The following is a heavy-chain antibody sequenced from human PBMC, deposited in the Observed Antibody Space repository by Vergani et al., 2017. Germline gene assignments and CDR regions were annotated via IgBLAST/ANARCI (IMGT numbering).Heavy chain of an antibody. D-gene: IGHD3-9*01. V-gene: IGHV5-51*01. CDR2: IYPGDSDT. CDR3: GRPLTSSYYDILTGHYYYYYLDV. Sequence: EVQLVQSGAEVKKPGESLKISCKGSGYSFTSYWIGWVRQMPGKGLEWMGIIYPGDSDTRYSPSFQGQVTISADKSISTAYLQWSSLKASDTAMYYCGRPLTSSYYDILTGHYYYYYLDVWGK. CDR1: GYSFTSYW. J-gene: IGHJ6*03.